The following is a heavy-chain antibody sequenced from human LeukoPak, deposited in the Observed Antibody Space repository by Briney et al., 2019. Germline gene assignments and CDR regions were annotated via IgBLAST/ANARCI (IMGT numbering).Heavy chain of an antibody. D-gene: IGHD3-22*01. V-gene: IGHV3-48*01. J-gene: IGHJ4*02. Sequence: PGGSLRLSCAASGFTFCSYSMNWVREAPGKGLEWVSYISGRSIIIYYADSVKGRFTISRDNAKNYLYLEMNSLRAEDTAMYYCARDAYYYDGSGYYLPAGADYWGQGTLVTVSS. CDR1: GFTFCSYS. CDR2: ISGRSIII. CDR3: ARDAYYYDGSGYYLPAGADY.